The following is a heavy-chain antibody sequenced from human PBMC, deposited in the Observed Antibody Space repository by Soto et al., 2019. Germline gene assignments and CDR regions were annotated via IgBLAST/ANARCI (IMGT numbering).Heavy chain of an antibody. CDR2: IWYDGSYK. J-gene: IGHJ5*01. Sequence: QVQLVESGGGVVQPGRSLRLSCATSGFTFSRYGMHWVRQAPGKGLEWVTLIWYDGSYKNYADSVKGRFTISRDNSKNTLYLQLTRLRAEDTAVYYWARDLNAYGELGLDSWGQGTLVTVSS. CDR3: ARDLNAYGELGLDS. V-gene: IGHV3-33*01. D-gene: IGHD4-17*01. CDR1: GFTFSRYG.